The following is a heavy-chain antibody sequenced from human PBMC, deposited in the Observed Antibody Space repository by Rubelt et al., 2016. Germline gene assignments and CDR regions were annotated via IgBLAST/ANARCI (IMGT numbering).Heavy chain of an antibody. V-gene: IGHV1-69*13. J-gene: IGHJ4*02. CDR2: IIPIFGTA. D-gene: IGHD4-23*01. CDR1: GYTFTSYA. CDR3: ARIYGGKPSRYYFDY. Sequence: QVQLVQSGAEVKKPGASVKVSCKASGYTFTSYAMHWVRQAPGQGLEWMGGIIPIFGTANYAKKFQGRVTITADESTSTAYMELSSLRSEDTAVYYCARIYGGKPSRYYFDYWGQGTLVTVSS.